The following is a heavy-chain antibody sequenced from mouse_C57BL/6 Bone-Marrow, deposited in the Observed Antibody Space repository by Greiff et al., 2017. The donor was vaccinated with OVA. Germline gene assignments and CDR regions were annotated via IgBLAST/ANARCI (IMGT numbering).Heavy chain of an antibody. CDR2: IDPSDSET. CDR3: ARGGNWDWLAY. J-gene: IGHJ3*01. V-gene: IGHV1-52*01. CDR1: GYTFTSYW. D-gene: IGHD4-1*01. Sequence: QVQLQQPGAELVRPGSSVKLSCKASGYTFTSYWMHWVKQRPIQGLEWIGNIDPSDSETHYNQKFKDKATLTVDKSSSTAYMQLSSLTSEDSAVYYCARGGNWDWLAYWGQGTLVTVSA.